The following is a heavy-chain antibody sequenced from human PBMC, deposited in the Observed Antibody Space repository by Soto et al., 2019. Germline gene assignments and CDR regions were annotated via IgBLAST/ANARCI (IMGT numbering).Heavy chain of an antibody. J-gene: IGHJ5*02. D-gene: IGHD2-15*01. CDR1: GFTFSSYG. V-gene: IGHV3-30*18. Sequence: GGSLRLSCAASGFTFSSYGMHWVRQAPGKGLEWVAVISYDGSNKYYADSVKGRFTISRDNSKNTLYLQMNSLRAEDTAVYYCAKSWAIVVVVAATPPWFDPWGQGTLVTVSS. CDR2: ISYDGSNK. CDR3: AKSWAIVVVVAATPPWFDP.